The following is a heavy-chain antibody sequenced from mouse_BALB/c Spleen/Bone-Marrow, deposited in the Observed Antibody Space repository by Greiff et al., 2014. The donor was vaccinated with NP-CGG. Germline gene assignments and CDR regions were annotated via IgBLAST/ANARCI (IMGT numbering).Heavy chain of an antibody. J-gene: IGHJ4*01. CDR2: ILPGSGST. CDR3: GNYYAMDY. Sequence: QVQLQQSGAELMKPGASVKISCKATGYTFSSYWIEWVKQRPGHGLEWIGEILPGSGSTNYNEKFKGRATFTADTSSNTAYMQLSSLTSEDSAVYYCGNYYAMDYWGQGTSVTVSS. V-gene: IGHV1-9*01. CDR1: GYTFSSYW.